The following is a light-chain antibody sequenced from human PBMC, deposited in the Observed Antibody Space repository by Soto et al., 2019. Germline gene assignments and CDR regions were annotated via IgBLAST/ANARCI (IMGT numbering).Light chain of an antibody. V-gene: IGKV1-33*01. Sequence: DIQMTHSPSTLSASVWDTVTVTSRASQSVSGWLAWSQQKPGKVPKVLIYDASNLQTGVPSRFSGSGSGTNFTFTISSLQPEDFATYYCQQYDTLPFNFGPGTKVDNK. CDR1: QSVSGW. CDR2: DAS. J-gene: IGKJ3*01. CDR3: QQYDTLPFN.